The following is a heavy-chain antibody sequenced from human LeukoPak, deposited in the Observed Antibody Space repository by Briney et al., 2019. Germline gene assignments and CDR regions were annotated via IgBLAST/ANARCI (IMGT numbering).Heavy chain of an antibody. J-gene: IGHJ6*03. CDR2: IYHSGNT. Sequence: SETLSLTCTVSGYSISSGYYWDWIRQPPGKGLEWIGSIYHSGNTYYNSSLKSRVTISVDTSKNQFFLKLTSVTAADTAVYYCARDSFAGGYYYYLDVWGKGTTVTVSS. CDR3: ARDSFAGGYYYYLDV. V-gene: IGHV4-38-2*02. D-gene: IGHD3-10*01. CDR1: GYSISSGYY.